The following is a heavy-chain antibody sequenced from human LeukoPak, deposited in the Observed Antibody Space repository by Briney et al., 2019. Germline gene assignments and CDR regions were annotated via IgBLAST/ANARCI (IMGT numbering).Heavy chain of an antibody. J-gene: IGHJ4*02. V-gene: IGHV4-59*13. CDR2: IYYSGST. D-gene: IGHD5-24*01. CDR1: GGYISSYY. CDR3: ARGAMTTTSTFDY. Sequence: PSETLSLTCTVSGGYISSYYWSWIRQPPGKGLEWIGYIYYSGSTNYNPSLKSRVTLSVDTSKNQFSLKLSSVTAADTAVYYCARGAMTTTSTFDYWGQGTLVTVSS.